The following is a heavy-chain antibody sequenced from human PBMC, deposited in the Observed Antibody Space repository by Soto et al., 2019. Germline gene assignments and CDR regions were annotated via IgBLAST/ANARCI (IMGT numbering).Heavy chain of an antibody. J-gene: IGHJ6*02. CDR3: ARDPAYCSSTSCPYYYYGMDV. D-gene: IGHD2-2*01. V-gene: IGHV3-21*01. CDR2: ISSSSSYI. Sequence: PGGSLRLSCAASGLTFSSYSMNWVRQAPGKGLEWVSSISSSSSYIYYADSVKGRFTISRDNAKNSLYLQMNSLRAEDTAVYYCARDPAYCSSTSCPYYYYGMDVWGQGTTVTVSS. CDR1: GLTFSSYS.